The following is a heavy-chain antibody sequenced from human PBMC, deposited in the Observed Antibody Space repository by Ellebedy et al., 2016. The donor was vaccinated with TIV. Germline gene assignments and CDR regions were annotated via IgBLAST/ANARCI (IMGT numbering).Heavy chain of an antibody. CDR3: ARRGSYGDYAVQINNWFDR. J-gene: IGHJ5*02. CDR2: IYQDGTMK. D-gene: IGHD4-17*01. Sequence: PGGSLRLSCTASGFSFRSYWMAWVRQAPGKGLEWVATIYQDGTMKYSLDSVRGRFVISRDNAKNSLYLQMNSLRTEDTAVYYCARRGSYGDYAVQINNWFDRWGQGTLVIVSS. CDR1: GFSFRSYW. V-gene: IGHV3-7*01.